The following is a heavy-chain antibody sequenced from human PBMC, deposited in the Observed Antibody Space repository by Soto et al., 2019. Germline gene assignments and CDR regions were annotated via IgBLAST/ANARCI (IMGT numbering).Heavy chain of an antibody. CDR2: ISAYNGNT. V-gene: IGHV1-18*04. CDR1: GYTFTSYG. D-gene: IGHD3-3*01. Sequence: ASVKVSCKASGYTFTSYGISWVRQAPGQGLEWMGWISAYNGNTNYAQKLQGRVTMTTDTSTSTAYMELRSLRSDDTAVYYCARDGLPITIFGVVIIRFDYWGQGTLVTVSS. J-gene: IGHJ4*02. CDR3: ARDGLPITIFGVVIIRFDY.